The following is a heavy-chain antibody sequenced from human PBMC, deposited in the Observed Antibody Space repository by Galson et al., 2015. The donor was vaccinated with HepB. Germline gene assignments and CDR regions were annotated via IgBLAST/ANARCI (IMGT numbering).Heavy chain of an antibody. CDR2: VDFNSHVM. CDR1: GFAFNDYA. J-gene: IGHJ4*02. Sequence: SLRLSCAASGFAFNDYAMHWVRQAPGKGLEWVSGVDFNSHVMDYVDSVKGRFTISRDDAKNSLYLQMNSLRVEDTAFYYCARHKGYDRGGPYDWWGQGTLVTVSS. CDR3: ARHKGYDRGGPYDW. D-gene: IGHD3-22*01. V-gene: IGHV3-9*01.